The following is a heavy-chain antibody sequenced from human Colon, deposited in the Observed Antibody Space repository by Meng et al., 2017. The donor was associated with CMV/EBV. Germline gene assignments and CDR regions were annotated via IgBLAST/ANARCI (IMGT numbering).Heavy chain of an antibody. Sequence: EVHLVESGGXLVKPGGSLRLSCAGSGFTFSDYFVNWVRQAPGKGLEWVSSNSGSGDKIYYADSVKGRFTISRDNAKNSLYLQMNSLRVEDTAVYFCAVHSGSFDYWGQGPLATVSS. V-gene: IGHV3-21*01. CDR1: GFTFSDYF. CDR3: AVHSGSFDY. CDR2: NSGSGDKI. J-gene: IGHJ4*02. D-gene: IGHD6-19*01.